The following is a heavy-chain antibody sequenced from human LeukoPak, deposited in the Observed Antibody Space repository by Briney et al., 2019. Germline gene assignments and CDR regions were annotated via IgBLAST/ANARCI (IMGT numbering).Heavy chain of an antibody. Sequence: GGSLRLPCAASGFTFSSYAMSWVRQAPGKGLEWVSAISGSGGSTYYADSVKGRFTISRDNSKNTLYLQMNSLRAEDTAVYYCAKDRGRVTTTPYDYWGQGTLVTVSS. J-gene: IGHJ4*02. CDR3: AKDRGRVTTTPYDY. D-gene: IGHD4-17*01. CDR1: GFTFSSYA. CDR2: ISGSGGST. V-gene: IGHV3-23*01.